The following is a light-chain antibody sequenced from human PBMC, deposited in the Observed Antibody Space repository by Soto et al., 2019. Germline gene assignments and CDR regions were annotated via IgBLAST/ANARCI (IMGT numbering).Light chain of an antibody. V-gene: IGLV2-14*01. CDR1: SSDVGGYNY. Sequence: QSALTQPASVSGSPGQSITISCTGTSSDVGGYNYVSWYQQHPGKAPKLMIYEVSHRPSGVSNRFSGSKSAKTASRTISGLQAEDEADYYCSSYTSKNNRVFGGGTKLTVL. CDR2: EVS. CDR3: SSYTSKNNRV. J-gene: IGLJ3*02.